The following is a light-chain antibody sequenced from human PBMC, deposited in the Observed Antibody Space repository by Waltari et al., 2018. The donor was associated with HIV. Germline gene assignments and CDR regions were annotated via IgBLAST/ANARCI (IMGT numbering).Light chain of an antibody. CDR2: DAS. J-gene: IGKJ3*01. CDR1: QAISNY. V-gene: IGKV1-33*01. Sequence: DIQMTQSPSSLSASVGDRVTITCQASQAISNYLNWYQQKPVKAPNLLIYDASSLETGVPSRFSGSGSGTDFTFTISSLQPEDIGTYYCQQYDNLFTFGPGTKVEIK. CDR3: QQYDNLFT.